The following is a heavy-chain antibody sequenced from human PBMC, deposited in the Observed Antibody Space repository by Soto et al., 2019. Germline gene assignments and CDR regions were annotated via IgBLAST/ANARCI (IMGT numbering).Heavy chain of an antibody. CDR1: GGSFSDNY. V-gene: IGHV4-34*01. Sequence: QVLLQQWGAGLLEASETLSLTCAVYGGSFSDNYWSWIRQPPGKGLEWIGEINHSGSTNYNPSLKSRVTISVDTSKSQFSMKLSSVTGADPAVYYCAREGVGDFWSGYYRYYYMGVWGKGTTVTVSS. CDR2: INHSGST. CDR3: AREGVGDFWSGYYRYYYMGV. J-gene: IGHJ6*03. D-gene: IGHD3-3*01.